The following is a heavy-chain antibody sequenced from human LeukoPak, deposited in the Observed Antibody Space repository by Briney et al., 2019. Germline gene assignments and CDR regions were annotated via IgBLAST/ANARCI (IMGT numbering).Heavy chain of an antibody. J-gene: IGHJ3*01. CDR2: MYYSGST. Sequence: SETQTLLCTVSGGSIGTYYWSWIRQPPGKGLEWIGYMYYSGSTNYNPSLKSRVTISLDTPKNQFSLRLNSVTAADTAVYYCSRDDGAFDPWGQGTMVTVSS. V-gene: IGHV4-59*01. CDR3: SRDDGAFDP. D-gene: IGHD2/OR15-2a*01. CDR1: GGSIGTYY.